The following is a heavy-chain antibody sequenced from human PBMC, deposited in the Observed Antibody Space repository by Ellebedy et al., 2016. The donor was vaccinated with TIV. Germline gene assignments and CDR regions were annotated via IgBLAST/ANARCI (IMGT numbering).Heavy chain of an antibody. D-gene: IGHD7-27*01. Sequence: PGGSLRLSCAASGFTFSNAWMNWVRQAPGKGLEWVGRIKSKTDGGTTDYATPVKGRFTISRDDSDNTLYLQMNSLKVEDTAVYYCTTDEPLTGGLNFDSWGQGTLVTVSS. V-gene: IGHV3-15*01. CDR3: TTDEPLTGGLNFDS. CDR2: IKSKTDGGTT. J-gene: IGHJ4*02. CDR1: GFTFSNAW.